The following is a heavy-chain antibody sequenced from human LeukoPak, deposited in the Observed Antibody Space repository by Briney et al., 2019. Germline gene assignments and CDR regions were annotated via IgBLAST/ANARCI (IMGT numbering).Heavy chain of an antibody. CDR1: GGSISSSSYY. CDR2: IYYSGST. CDR3: ARGDPYYFDY. D-gene: IGHD2-21*01. V-gene: IGHV4-39*07. J-gene: IGHJ4*02. Sequence: PETLSLTCTVSGGSISSSSYYWGWIRQPPGKGLEWIGSIYYSGSTYYNPSLKSRVTISVDTSKNQFSLKLSSVTAADTAVYYCARGDPYYFDYWGQGTLVTVSS.